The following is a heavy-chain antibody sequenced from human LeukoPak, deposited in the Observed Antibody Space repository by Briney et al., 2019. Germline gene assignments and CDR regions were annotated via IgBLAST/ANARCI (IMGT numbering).Heavy chain of an antibody. CDR3: ARDRDDTWGSPGFFDL. V-gene: IGHV1-2*02. J-gene: IGHJ2*01. CDR1: GYTFTGYY. Sequence: ASVKVSCKTSGYTFTGYYVHWVRQAPGQGLEWMGWINPKSGATKYGQKFQGRVAMTRDRPTSTAYMELSRLISDDTAVYFCARDRDDTWGSPGFFDLWGRGTLVTVSS. D-gene: IGHD3-16*01. CDR2: INPKSGAT.